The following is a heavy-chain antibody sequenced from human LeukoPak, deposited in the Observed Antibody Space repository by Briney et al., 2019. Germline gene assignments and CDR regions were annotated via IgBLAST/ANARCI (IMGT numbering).Heavy chain of an antibody. D-gene: IGHD2-15*01. CDR2: ISGSGGST. CDR3: AKLVVGVAVVAASYYFDY. V-gene: IGHV3-23*01. J-gene: IGHJ4*02. CDR1: GFTFSSYA. Sequence: GGSLRLSCAASGFTFSSYAMSWVRQAPGKGLEWVTAISGSGGSTYYADSVKGRFTISRDNSKNTLYLQMNSLRAEDTAVYYCAKLVVGVAVVAASYYFDYWGQGTLVTVSS.